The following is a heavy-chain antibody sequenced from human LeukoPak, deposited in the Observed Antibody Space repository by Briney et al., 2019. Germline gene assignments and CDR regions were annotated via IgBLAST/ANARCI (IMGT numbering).Heavy chain of an antibody. Sequence: GGSLRLSCASSGFTLSSYGMHWVRQAPGKGLEWLALISYDGSKKYYVDSVKGRFTISRDNSKNTLYLQMNSLRPENTAAYYCAKDRSNGFHYGMHVWSQATTV. CDR2: ISYDGSKK. D-gene: IGHD6-25*01. J-gene: IGHJ6*02. CDR1: GFTLSSYG. CDR3: AKDRSNGFHYGMHV. V-gene: IGHV3-30*18.